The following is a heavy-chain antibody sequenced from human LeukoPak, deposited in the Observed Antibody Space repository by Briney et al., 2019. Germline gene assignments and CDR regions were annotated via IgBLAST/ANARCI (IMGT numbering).Heavy chain of an antibody. V-gene: IGHV3-53*01. Sequence: GGSLRLSCEVSGFSFSTYWMSWVRQAPGKGLEWVSVIYSGGSTYYADSVKGRFTISRDNSKNTLYLQMNSLRAEDTAVYYCASSLYYGSGIDYFDYWGQGTLVTVSS. CDR2: IYSGGST. CDR1: GFSFSTYW. CDR3: ASSLYYGSGIDYFDY. D-gene: IGHD3-10*01. J-gene: IGHJ4*02.